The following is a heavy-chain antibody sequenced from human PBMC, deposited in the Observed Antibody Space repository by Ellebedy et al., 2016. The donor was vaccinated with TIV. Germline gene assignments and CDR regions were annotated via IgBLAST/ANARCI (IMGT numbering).Heavy chain of an antibody. CDR1: GGSISSYY. V-gene: IGHV4-34*01. J-gene: IGHJ6*02. Sequence: MPSETLSLTCTVSGGSISSYYWSWIRQPPGKGLEWIGEINHSGSTNYNPSLRSRVTISVNTSKNQFSLKLSSVTAADTAVYYCARDYYYYGMDVWGQGTTVTVSS. CDR3: ARDYYYYGMDV. CDR2: INHSGST.